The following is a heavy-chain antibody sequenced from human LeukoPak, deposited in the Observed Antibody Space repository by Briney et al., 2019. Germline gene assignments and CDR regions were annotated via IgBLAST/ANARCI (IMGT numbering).Heavy chain of an antibody. D-gene: IGHD3-3*01. CDR1: GVSISTNTW. CDR3: AREIFGARAFEY. CDR2: IFHSEST. Sequence: SGTLSLTCAVSGVSISTNTWWSWVRQPPGKGLEWIGEIFHSESTNYNPSLQSRLTISLDKSQNQFSLRLTSMTAADTAVYYCAREIFGARAFEYWGQGILVTVSS. J-gene: IGHJ4*02. V-gene: IGHV4-4*02.